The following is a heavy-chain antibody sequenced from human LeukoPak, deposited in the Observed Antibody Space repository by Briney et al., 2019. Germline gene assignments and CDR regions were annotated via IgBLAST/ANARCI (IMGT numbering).Heavy chain of an antibody. CDR1: GFTVSSSY. J-gene: IGHJ4*02. V-gene: IGHV3-53*01. CDR2: IYSGGST. D-gene: IGHD3-22*01. Sequence: GGSLRLPCAASGFTVSSSYMSWVRQAPGKGLEWVSVIYSGGSTYYADSVKGRFTISRGNSKNTLYLQMNGLRAEDTAVYYCARATRYDSSVYYFDYWGQGTLVTVSS. CDR3: ARATRYDSSVYYFDY.